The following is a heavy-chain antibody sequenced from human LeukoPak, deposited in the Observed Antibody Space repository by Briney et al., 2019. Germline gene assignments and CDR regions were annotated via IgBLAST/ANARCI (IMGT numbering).Heavy chain of an antibody. CDR1: GLTFDDYA. V-gene: IGHV3-9*01. CDR3: AKDTSYGILTGSFDY. D-gene: IGHD3-9*01. CDR2: SSWNSGRI. J-gene: IGHJ4*02. Sequence: GGSLRLSCAASGLTFDDYAMHWVRQAPAKGVEGVSGSSWNSGRIGYADSVKGRFTISRDSAKNYLYLQMNSLRAEDTAFYYCAKDTSYGILTGSFDYWGQGTLVTVSS.